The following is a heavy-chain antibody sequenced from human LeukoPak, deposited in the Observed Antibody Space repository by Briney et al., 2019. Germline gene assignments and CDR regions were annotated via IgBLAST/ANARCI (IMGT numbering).Heavy chain of an antibody. CDR2: INPNSGNT. CDR1: GYTFTSYD. J-gene: IGHJ6*03. V-gene: IGHV1-8*03. CDR3: ARGGYNWNYAPQSMDV. D-gene: IGHD1-7*01. Sequence: GASVKVSCKASGYTFTSYDINWVRQATGQGLEWMGWINPNSGNTGYAQKFQGRVTITRNTSISTAYMELSSLRSEDTAVYYCARGGYNWNYAPQSMDVWGKGTTVTVSS.